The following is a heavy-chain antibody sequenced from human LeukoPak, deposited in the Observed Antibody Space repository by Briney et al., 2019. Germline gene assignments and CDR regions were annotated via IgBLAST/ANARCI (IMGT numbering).Heavy chain of an antibody. Sequence: GGSLRLSCAASGFTFSNYGMSWVRQAPGKGLERVSGISGSGGSTYYADSVKGRFTISRDNSKNTLYLQMNSLRAEDTAVYYCAKKSAMGWFDPWGQGTLVTVSS. CDR3: AKKSAMGWFDP. V-gene: IGHV3-23*01. CDR2: ISGSGGST. J-gene: IGHJ5*02. CDR1: GFTFSNYG. D-gene: IGHD2-2*01.